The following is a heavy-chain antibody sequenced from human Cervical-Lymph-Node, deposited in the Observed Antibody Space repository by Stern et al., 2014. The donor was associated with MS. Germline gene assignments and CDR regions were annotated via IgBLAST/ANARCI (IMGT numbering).Heavy chain of an antibody. D-gene: IGHD6-19*01. V-gene: IGHV1-46*01. CDR3: ARVVAGHRLGMMDV. CDR1: GNTFTRYY. CDR2: INPSAGST. Sequence: VQLVESGAEVKKPGASVKVSCKASGNTFTRYYIHWVRQAPGQGLEWMGIINPSAGSTSYAQKFQGRVTMTRDTSTSTIYMELSSLRSEDTAVYYCARVVAGHRLGMMDVWGQGTTVTVSS. J-gene: IGHJ6*02.